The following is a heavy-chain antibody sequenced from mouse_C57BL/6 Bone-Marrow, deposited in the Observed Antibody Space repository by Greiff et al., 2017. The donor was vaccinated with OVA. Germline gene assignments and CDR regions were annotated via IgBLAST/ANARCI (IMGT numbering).Heavy chain of an antibody. Sequence: VQLKESGPELVKPGDSVKISCKASGYSFTGYFMNWVMQSHGKSLEWIGRINPYNGDTFYNQKFKGKATLTVDKSSSTAHMELRSLTSEDSAVYYCARGNGYYFDYWGQGTTLTVSS. J-gene: IGHJ2*01. CDR1: GYSFTGYF. V-gene: IGHV1-20*01. CDR2: INPYNGDT. CDR3: ARGNGYYFDY. D-gene: IGHD2-2*01.